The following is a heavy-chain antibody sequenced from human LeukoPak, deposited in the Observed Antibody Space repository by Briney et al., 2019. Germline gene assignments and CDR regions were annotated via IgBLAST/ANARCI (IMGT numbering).Heavy chain of an antibody. CDR2: IYYSGST. J-gene: IGHJ4*02. D-gene: IGHD6-19*01. Sequence: SETLSLTCTDSGGSISSYYWSWIRQPPGKGLEWIGYIYYSGSTNYNPSLKSRVTISVDTSKNQFSLKLSSVTAADTAVYYCAGGIAVAGAPFDYWGQGTLVTVSS. CDR1: GGSISSYY. CDR3: AGGIAVAGAPFDY. V-gene: IGHV4-59*08.